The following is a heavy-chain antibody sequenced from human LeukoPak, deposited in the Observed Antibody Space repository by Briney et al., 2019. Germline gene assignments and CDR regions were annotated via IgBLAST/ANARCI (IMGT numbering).Heavy chain of an antibody. J-gene: IGHJ6*04. V-gene: IGHV3-21*01. CDR1: GFTFSSYS. Sequence: PGGSLRLSCAASGFTFSSYSMNWVRQAPGKGLEWVSSISSSSSYIYYADSVKGRFTISRDNAKNSLYLQMSSLRAEDTAVYYCARDARVTMVRGPRYYYGMDVWGKGTTVTVSS. CDR2: ISSSSSYI. CDR3: ARDARVTMVRGPRYYYGMDV. D-gene: IGHD3-10*01.